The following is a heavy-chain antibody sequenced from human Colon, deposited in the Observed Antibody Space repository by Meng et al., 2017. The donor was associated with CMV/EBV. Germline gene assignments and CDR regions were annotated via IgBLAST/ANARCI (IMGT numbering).Heavy chain of an antibody. D-gene: IGHD6-13*01. J-gene: IGHJ4*02. CDR3: ANLLRISGAEGY. Sequence: GGSLRLSFAASGFTFNSHVMTWVRQAPGKGLEWVAGITGSGSSKYYADSVRGRFTISRDNSKNTLYLQMNSLRGEDTAIYYCANLLRISGAEGYWGQGTLVTVSS. V-gene: IGHV3-23*01. CDR2: ITGSGSSK. CDR1: GFTFNSHV.